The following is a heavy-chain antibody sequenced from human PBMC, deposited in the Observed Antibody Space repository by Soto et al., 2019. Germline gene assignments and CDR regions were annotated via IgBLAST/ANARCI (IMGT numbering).Heavy chain of an antibody. CDR1: GFTFSFYS. CDR3: AIDVGVDADY. J-gene: IGHJ4*02. CDR2: ISESSRSSI. V-gene: IGHV3-48*01. D-gene: IGHD1-26*01. Sequence: EVQLVESGGGLVQPGGSLRLSCAASGFTFSFYSMNWVRQAPGKGLEWLSYISESSRSSIYYADSVKGRFTISRDNAKHSLYLQMNSLRPEDTAVYYCAIDVGVDADYWGQGTLVTVSS.